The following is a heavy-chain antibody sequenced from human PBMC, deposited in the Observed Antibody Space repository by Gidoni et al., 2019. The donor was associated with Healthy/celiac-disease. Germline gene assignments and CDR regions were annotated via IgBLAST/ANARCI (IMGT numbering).Heavy chain of an antibody. CDR1: GGSISSGDYY. D-gene: IGHD3-16*01. V-gene: IGHV4-30-4*01. Sequence: QVQLQESGPGLVKPSQTLSLTCTVSGGSISSGDYYWSWIRQPPGKGLEWIGYIYYSGSTHYNTSLKSRVTISVDTSKNQFSLKLSSVTAADTAVYYCARAQFYDYIWGSSVGAFDIWGQGTMVTVSS. CDR2: IYYSGST. J-gene: IGHJ3*02. CDR3: ARAQFYDYIWGSSVGAFDI.